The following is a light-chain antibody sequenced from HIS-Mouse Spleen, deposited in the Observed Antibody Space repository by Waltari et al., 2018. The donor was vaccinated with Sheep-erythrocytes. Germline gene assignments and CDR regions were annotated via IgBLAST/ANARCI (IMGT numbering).Light chain of an antibody. V-gene: IGKV1-12*01. J-gene: IGKJ5*01. CDR3: QQANSFPIT. CDR2: AAS. Sequence: DIQMTQSPSSVSASVGDRVTITCRASQGISSWLAWYPKKPGKAPKLLIYAASSLQSGVPSRFRGSGSGTDFTLTISSLQPEDFATYYCQQANSFPITFGQGTRLEIK. CDR1: QGISSW.